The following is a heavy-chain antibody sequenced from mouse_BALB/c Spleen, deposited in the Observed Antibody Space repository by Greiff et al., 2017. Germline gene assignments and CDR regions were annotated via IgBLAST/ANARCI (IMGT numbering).Heavy chain of an antibody. D-gene: IGHD2-1*01. V-gene: IGHV5-17*02. J-gene: IGHJ2*01. Sequence: EVQVEESGGGLVQPGGSRKLSCAASGFTFSSYGMHWVRQAPGKGLEWVAYISSGSSTIYYANTVKGRFTISRDNPKNTLFLQLTSLRSEDTAMSYCARGIYCAFDYWGEGTTLTVSS. CDR2: ISSGSSTI. CDR1: GFTFSSYG. CDR3: ARGIYCAFDY.